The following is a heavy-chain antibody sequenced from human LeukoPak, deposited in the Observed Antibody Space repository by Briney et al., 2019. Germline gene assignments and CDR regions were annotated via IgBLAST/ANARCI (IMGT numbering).Heavy chain of an antibody. CDR1: GGSISSGGYY. CDR3: ARDSSPWHSSNYYSEFFQH. V-gene: IGHV4-30-2*01. CDR2: IYHSGST. Sequence: SETLSLTCTVSGGSISSGGYYWSWIRQPPGKGLEWIGYIYHSGSTYYNPSLKSRVTISVDRSKNQFSLKLSSVTAADTAVYYCARDSSPWHSSNYYSEFFQHWGQGTLVTVSS. D-gene: IGHD6-13*01. J-gene: IGHJ1*01.